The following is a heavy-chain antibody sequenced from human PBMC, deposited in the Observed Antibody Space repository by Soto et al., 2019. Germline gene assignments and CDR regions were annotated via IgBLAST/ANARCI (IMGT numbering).Heavy chain of an antibody. Sequence: PSWTLSLTCTVSGGSISSYYWSWIRQPAGKGLEWIGRIYTSGSTNYNPSLKSRVTMSVDTSKNQFSLKLSSVTAADTAVYYCARERDYDFWSGQYGMDVWGQGTTVPVSS. CDR1: GGSISSYY. J-gene: IGHJ6*02. CDR2: IYTSGST. V-gene: IGHV4-4*07. CDR3: ARERDYDFWSGQYGMDV. D-gene: IGHD3-3*01.